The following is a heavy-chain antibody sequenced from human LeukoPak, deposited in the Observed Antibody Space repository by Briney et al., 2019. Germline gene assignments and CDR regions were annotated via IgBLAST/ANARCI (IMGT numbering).Heavy chain of an antibody. CDR3: ARDFMRYYDSSGYYYGWFDP. J-gene: IGHJ5*02. CDR2: INPNSGGT. D-gene: IGHD3-22*01. Sequence: ASVKVSCKASGYTFTGYYMHWVRQAPGQGLEWMGWINPNSGGTNYAQKFQGRVTMTRDTSISTAYMELSRLRSDDTAVYYCARDFMRYYDSSGYYYGWFDPWGQGTLVTASS. CDR1: GYTFTGYY. V-gene: IGHV1-2*02.